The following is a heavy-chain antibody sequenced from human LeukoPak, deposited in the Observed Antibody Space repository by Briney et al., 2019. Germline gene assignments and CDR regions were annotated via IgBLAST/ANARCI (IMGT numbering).Heavy chain of an antibody. CDR2: INSDGSST. Sequence: SGGSLRLSCAASGFTFSSYTMNWVRHAPGKGLVWVSRINSDGSSTSYADSVKGRFTISRDNAKNTLYLQMNSLRAEDTAVYYCARVYCGGDCYPPGYYFDYWGQGTLVTVSS. D-gene: IGHD2-21*02. CDR1: GFTFSSYT. J-gene: IGHJ4*02. V-gene: IGHV3-74*01. CDR3: ARVYCGGDCYPPGYYFDY.